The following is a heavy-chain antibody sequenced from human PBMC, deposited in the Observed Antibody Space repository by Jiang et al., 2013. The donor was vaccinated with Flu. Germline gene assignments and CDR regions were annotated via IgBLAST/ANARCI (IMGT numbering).Heavy chain of an antibody. CDR1: GFTFSSYG. J-gene: IGHJ4*02. CDR3: AKEGYSSTRSGSYFDY. Sequence: QPGTSLRLSCAASGFTFSSYGMHWVRQAPGKGLDWVAITSYDGNDKYYADSVKGRFTVSRDNSKNTLYLQMNSLRAEDTAVYYCAKEGYSSTRSGSYFDYWGQGALVTVSS. CDR2: TSYDGNDK. V-gene: IGHV3-30*18. D-gene: IGHD6-13*01.